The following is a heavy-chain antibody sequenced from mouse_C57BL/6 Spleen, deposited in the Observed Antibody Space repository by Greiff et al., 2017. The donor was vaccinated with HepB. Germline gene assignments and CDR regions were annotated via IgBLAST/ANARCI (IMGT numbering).Heavy chain of an antibody. V-gene: IGHV1-66*01. CDR1: GYSFTSYY. Sequence: VQLQQSGPELVKPGASVKISCKASGYSFTSYYIHWVKQRPGRGLEWIGWIYPGSGNTKYNEKFKGKATLTADTSSSTAYMQLSSLTSEDSAVYYCAAPHSNYYAMDYWGQGTSVTVSS. CDR3: AAPHSNYYAMDY. D-gene: IGHD2-5*01. CDR2: IYPGSGNT. J-gene: IGHJ4*01.